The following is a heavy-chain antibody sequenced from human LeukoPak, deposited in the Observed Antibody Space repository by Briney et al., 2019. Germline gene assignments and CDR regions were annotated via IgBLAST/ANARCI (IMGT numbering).Heavy chain of an antibody. CDR2: ISNSDGST. CDR1: GFTFSSYE. CDR3: AKATGYLL. J-gene: IGHJ4*02. Sequence: GGSLRLSCAASGFTFSSYEMNWVRQAPGKGLEWVSTISNSDGSTYYADSVKGRFSISRDNSENTLYLQMNSLRAEDTAVYYCAKATGYLLWGRGTLVTVSS. V-gene: IGHV3-23*01. D-gene: IGHD1-14*01.